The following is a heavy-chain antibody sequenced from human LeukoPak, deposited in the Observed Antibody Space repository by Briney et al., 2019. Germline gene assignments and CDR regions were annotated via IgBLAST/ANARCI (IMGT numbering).Heavy chain of an antibody. D-gene: IGHD2-2*01. CDR2: IYHSGST. J-gene: IGHJ4*02. CDR1: GGSISSGGYS. CDR3: ARERTTSCWDY. Sequence: PPETLSLTCAVSGGSISSGGYSWSWIRQPPGKGLEWIGYIYHSGSTYYNPSLKSRVTISVDRSKNQFSLKLSSVTAADTAVYYCARERTTSCWDYWGQGTLVTVSS. V-gene: IGHV4-30-2*01.